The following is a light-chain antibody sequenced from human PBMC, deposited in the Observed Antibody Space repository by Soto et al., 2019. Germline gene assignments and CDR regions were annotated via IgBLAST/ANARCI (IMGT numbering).Light chain of an antibody. CDR2: GIS. J-gene: IGKJ2*01. CDR1: QSVSNSF. V-gene: IGKV3-20*01. CDR3: QQYSSLHDS. Sequence: ESVLTQSPGTLPLSPGERATLSCRASQSVSNSFFAWYQQKPGQAPRLLIYGISNSATGIPDRFSGSVSGTDFALTISRLDPGDFVVYYCQQYSSLHDSCGQGTKLEVK.